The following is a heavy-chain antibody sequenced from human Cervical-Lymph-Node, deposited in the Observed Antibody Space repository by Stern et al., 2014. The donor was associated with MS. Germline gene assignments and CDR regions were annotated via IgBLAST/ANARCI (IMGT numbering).Heavy chain of an antibody. V-gene: IGHV3-33*01. D-gene: IGHD6-19*01. CDR2: IWYDGSNK. J-gene: IGHJ6*02. CDR1: GFTFSSYG. CDR3: AREEQWPYYGMDV. Sequence: MQLVESGGGVVQPGRSLRLSCAASGFTFSSYGMHWVRQAPGKGLEWVAVIWYDGSNKYYADSVKGRFTISRDNSKNTLYLQMNSLRAEDTAVYYCAREEQWPYYGMDVWGQGTTVTVSS.